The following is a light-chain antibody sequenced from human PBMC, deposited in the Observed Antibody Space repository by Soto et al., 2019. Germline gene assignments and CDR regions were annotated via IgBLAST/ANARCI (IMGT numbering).Light chain of an antibody. Sequence: DIQMTQSPSSLSASVGDRVTITCRASQSISMYLNWYQQKPGKAPKLLIYAASTLQSGVPSSFSGSGSGTDFTLTISSLQPEDFATYYCQQSYSTPVWFGQGTKVDI. CDR2: AAS. CDR3: QQSYSTPVW. J-gene: IGKJ1*01. CDR1: QSISMY. V-gene: IGKV1-39*01.